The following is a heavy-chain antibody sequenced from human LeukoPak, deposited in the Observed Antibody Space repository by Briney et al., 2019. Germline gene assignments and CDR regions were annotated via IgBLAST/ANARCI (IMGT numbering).Heavy chain of an antibody. Sequence: SETLSLTCAVSGYSISSGYYWGWIRQPPGKGLEWIGSIYHSGSTYYNPSPKSRVTISVDTSKNQFSLKLSSVTAADTAVYYCAEGLGGGAFDIWGQGTMVTVSS. V-gene: IGHV4-38-2*01. CDR2: IYHSGST. CDR1: GYSISSGYY. J-gene: IGHJ3*02. CDR3: AEGLGGGAFDI. D-gene: IGHD3-16*01.